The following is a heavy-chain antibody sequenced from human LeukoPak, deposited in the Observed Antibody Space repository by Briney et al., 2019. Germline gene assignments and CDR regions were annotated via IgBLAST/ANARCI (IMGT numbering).Heavy chain of an antibody. V-gene: IGHV4-30-4*08. D-gene: IGHD3-22*01. J-gene: IGHJ4*02. CDR1: GGSITNGHYH. Sequence: PSETLSLTCTVSGGSITNGHYHWNWIRQHPGKGLEWIGYIYYSGSTYYNPSLKSRVTISVDTSKNQFSLKLSSVTAADTAVYYCARAESSGYVDYWGQGTLVTVSS. CDR2: IYYSGST. CDR3: ARAESSGYVDY.